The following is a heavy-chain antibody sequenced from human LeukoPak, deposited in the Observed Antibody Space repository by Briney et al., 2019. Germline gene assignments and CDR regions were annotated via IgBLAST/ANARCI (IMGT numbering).Heavy chain of an antibody. V-gene: IGHV1-2*06. CDR2: INPNSGGT. CDR3: ARPYCGGDCNFDY. D-gene: IGHD2-21*02. CDR1: GYTFTGYY. Sequence: ASVKVTCKASGYTFTGYYMHWVRQAPGQGLEWMGRINPNSGGTNYAQKFQGRVTMTRDTSSSTAYMELSRLRSDDTAVYYCARPYCGGDCNFDYWGQGTLVTPSS. J-gene: IGHJ4*02.